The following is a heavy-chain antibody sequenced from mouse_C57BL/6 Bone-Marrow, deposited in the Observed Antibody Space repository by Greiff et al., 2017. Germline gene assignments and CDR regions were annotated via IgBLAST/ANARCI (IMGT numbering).Heavy chain of an antibody. V-gene: IGHV1-43*01. Sequence: EVKLQESGPELVKPGASVKISCKASGYSFTGYYMHWVKQSSEKSLEWIGEINPSTGGTSYNQKFKGKATLTVDKSSSTAYMQLKSLTSEDSAVYYCARWAEGYAMDYWGQGTSVTVSS. J-gene: IGHJ4*01. D-gene: IGHD3-3*01. CDR1: GYSFTGYY. CDR3: ARWAEGYAMDY. CDR2: INPSTGGT.